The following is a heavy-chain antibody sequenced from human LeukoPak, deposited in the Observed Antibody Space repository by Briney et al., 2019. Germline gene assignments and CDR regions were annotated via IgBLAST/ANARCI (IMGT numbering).Heavy chain of an antibody. Sequence: PSETLSLTCTVSNGFSSNYYWSWIRQPAGKGLEWIGRVYTSGITNYNPSLKSRVTMSVDTSKNQVSLKLNSVTAADTAVYYCARETLVYSSLDYWGQGTLVTVSS. V-gene: IGHV4-4*07. J-gene: IGHJ4*02. CDR2: VYTSGIT. CDR1: NGFSSNYY. CDR3: ARETLVYSSLDY. D-gene: IGHD6-13*01.